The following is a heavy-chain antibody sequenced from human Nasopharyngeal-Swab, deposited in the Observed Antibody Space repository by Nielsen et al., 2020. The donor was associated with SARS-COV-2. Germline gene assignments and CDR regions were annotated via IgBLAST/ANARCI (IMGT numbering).Heavy chain of an antibody. D-gene: IGHD1-26*01. CDR2: INPSGGST. V-gene: IGHV1-46*01. J-gene: IGHJ6*02. CDR3: ARDLGGSYQYYYGMDV. Sequence: ASVKVSCKASGYTFTSYYMHWVRQAPGQGLEWMGIINPSGGSTSYAQKFQGRVTMTRDTSTSTVYMELSSLRSEGTAVYYCARDLGGSYQYYYGMDVWGQGTTVTVSS. CDR1: GYTFTSYY.